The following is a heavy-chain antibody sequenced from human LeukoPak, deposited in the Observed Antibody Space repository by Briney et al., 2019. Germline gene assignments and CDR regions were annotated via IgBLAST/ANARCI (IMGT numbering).Heavy chain of an antibody. CDR2: IYHSGST. CDR3: ARTYCSGGSCYCDY. Sequence: SETLSLTCTVSGYSINSGYYWGWIRQPPGKGLEWIGSIYHSGSTYYNPSLKSRVTISVDTSKNQFSLKLSSVTAADTAVYYCARTYCSGGSCYCDYWGQGTLVTVSS. J-gene: IGHJ4*02. D-gene: IGHD2-15*01. V-gene: IGHV4-38-2*02. CDR1: GYSINSGYY.